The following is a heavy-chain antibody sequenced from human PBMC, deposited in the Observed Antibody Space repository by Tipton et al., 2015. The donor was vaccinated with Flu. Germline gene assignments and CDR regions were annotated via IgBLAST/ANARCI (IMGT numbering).Heavy chain of an antibody. Sequence: QLVQSGAEVKKPGASVKVSCKTSGYTFTDYYLHWVRQAPRQGLEWMGWIDPNSGDTDSAQAFQGRVTMTRDTSISTVYMELSRLRSDDTAMYYCARGDYGDYDHEADGFDIWGQGTLVTVSA. V-gene: IGHV1-2*02. CDR3: ARGDYGDYDHEADGFDI. CDR2: IDPNSGDT. D-gene: IGHD4-17*01. CDR1: GYTFTDYY. J-gene: IGHJ3*02.